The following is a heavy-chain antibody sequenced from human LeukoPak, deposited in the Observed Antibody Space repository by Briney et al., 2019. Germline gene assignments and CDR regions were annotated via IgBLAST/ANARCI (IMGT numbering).Heavy chain of an antibody. CDR2: IYPGDSDT. V-gene: IGHV5-51*01. CDR1: GYSFTSYW. CDR3: ARRLSCSGGSCHPYNWFDP. D-gene: IGHD2-15*01. Sequence: PGESLQISCKGSGYSFTSYWIGWVRQMPGKGLEWMGIIYPGDSDTRYSPSFQGQVTISADKSISTAYLQWSSLKASDTAMYYCARRLSCSGGSCHPYNWFDPWGQGTLVTVSS. J-gene: IGHJ5*02.